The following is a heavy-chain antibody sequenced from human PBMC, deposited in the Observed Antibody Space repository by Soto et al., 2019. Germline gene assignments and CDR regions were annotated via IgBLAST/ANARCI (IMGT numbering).Heavy chain of an antibody. Sequence: EVQLVESGGGLVKPGGSLRLSCAASGFTFSSYSMNWVRQAPGKGLEWVSSISSSSSYIYYADSVKGRFTISRDNAKNSLYLQMNSLRAEDTAVYYCAREDYGNYEPRFDPWGQGTLVTVSS. CDR3: AREDYGNYEPRFDP. CDR1: GFTFSSYS. J-gene: IGHJ5*02. CDR2: ISSSSSYI. D-gene: IGHD4-17*01. V-gene: IGHV3-21*01.